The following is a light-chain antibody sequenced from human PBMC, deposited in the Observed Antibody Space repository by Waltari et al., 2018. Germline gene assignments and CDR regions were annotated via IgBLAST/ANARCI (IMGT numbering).Light chain of an antibody. CDR2: VNSDGSH. V-gene: IGLV4-69*01. Sequence: QLVLTQSPSASASLGASVKLTCTLSSGHSSNVIAWLQQRPEKGPRYLMKVNSDGSHSKGDEIPDRFSGSGSGAERYLTVSNLQSEDEADYFCQTGGHGTWVFGGGTTLTVL. CDR3: QTGGHGTWV. CDR1: SGHSSNV. J-gene: IGLJ3*02.